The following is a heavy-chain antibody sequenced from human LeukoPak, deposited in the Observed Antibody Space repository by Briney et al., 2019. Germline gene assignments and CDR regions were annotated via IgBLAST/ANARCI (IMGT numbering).Heavy chain of an antibody. CDR3: TKGDDYGSSARLPKYNWFDP. CDR1: GFTFSSYA. J-gene: IGHJ5*02. D-gene: IGHD4-17*01. Sequence: PGGSLRLSCAASGFTFSSYAMHWVRQAPGKGLEWVAYIRYDGNNKYYADSVKGRFTISRDNSKDTLYLQMNSLRAEDTAIYYCTKGDDYGSSARLPKYNWFDPWGQGTLVIVSS. V-gene: IGHV3-30*02. CDR2: IRYDGNNK.